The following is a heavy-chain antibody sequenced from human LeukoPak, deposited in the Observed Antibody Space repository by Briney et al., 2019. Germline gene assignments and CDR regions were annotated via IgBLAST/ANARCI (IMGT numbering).Heavy chain of an antibody. CDR1: GGSISSSSYY. V-gene: IGHV4-39*07. CDR3: ARAYCSSTSCYSDNWFDP. Sequence: TSETLSLTCTVSGGSISSSSYYWGWIRQPPGKGLEWIGTIYYSGTTYYNPSFTSRVTISVDTSKNQFSLKLSSVTAADTAVYYCARAYCSSTSCYSDNWFDPWGQGTLVTVSS. CDR2: IYYSGTT. J-gene: IGHJ5*02. D-gene: IGHD2-2*01.